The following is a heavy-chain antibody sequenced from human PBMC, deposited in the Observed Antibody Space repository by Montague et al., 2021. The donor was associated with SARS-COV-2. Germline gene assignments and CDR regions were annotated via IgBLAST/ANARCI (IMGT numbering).Heavy chain of an antibody. CDR3: ASGLLWFGEPDY. V-gene: IGHV3-30-3*01. D-gene: IGHD3-10*01. CDR1: GFTFSRYA. CDR2: ISYDGSNN. Sequence: SLRLSFAASGFTFSRYAMHWVRQAPGKGLEWVAVISYDGSNNYYADSVKGRFTISRDNSKNTLYLQMNSLRAEDTAVYYCASGLLWFGEPDYWGQGTLVTVSS. J-gene: IGHJ4*02.